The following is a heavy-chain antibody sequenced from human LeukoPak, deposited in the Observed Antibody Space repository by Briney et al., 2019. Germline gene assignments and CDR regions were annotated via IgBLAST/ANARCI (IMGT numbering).Heavy chain of an antibody. D-gene: IGHD3-22*01. CDR3: ARDLIHRSGEANY. J-gene: IGHJ4*02. Sequence: VGSLRLSCATSGFTFSDFYMSWIRQAPGKGLEWISYISSSGSSTNYADSVKGRFTISRDNAKNSLYLQMNSLRAEDTAVYYCARDLIHRSGEANYWGRGTLVTVSS. CDR1: GFTFSDFY. V-gene: IGHV3-11*05. CDR2: ISSSGSST.